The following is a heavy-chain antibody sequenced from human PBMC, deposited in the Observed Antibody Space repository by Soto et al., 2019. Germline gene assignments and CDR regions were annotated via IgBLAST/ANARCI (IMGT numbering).Heavy chain of an antibody. CDR2: IYHTGAA. CDR1: GGSIDSGGYS. D-gene: IGHD2-21*01. CDR3: VRASYILPFDP. J-gene: IGHJ5*02. V-gene: IGHV4-30-2*01. Sequence: QLQLQESDSGLVKPSQTLSLTFAVSGGSIDSGGYSWNWIRQPPGKGLEWIGYIYHTGAAHYNASLEGRVSLSVDMSKNQFSLQMTSVTAADTAVYYCVRASYILPFDPWGQGIFVTVSS.